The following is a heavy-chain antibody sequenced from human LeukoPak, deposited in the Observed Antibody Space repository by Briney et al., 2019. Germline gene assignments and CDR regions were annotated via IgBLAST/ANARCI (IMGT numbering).Heavy chain of an antibody. CDR2: ISYDGSNK. CDR3: ASDIVVVPAAITFDY. CDR1: GFTFSSYG. D-gene: IGHD2-2*02. J-gene: IGHJ4*02. V-gene: IGHV3-30*12. Sequence: PGGSLRLSCAASGFTFSSYGMHWVRQAPGEGLEWVAVISYDGSNKYYADSVKGRFTISRDNAKNSLYLQMNSLRAEDTAVYYCASDIVVVPAAITFDYWGQGTLVTVSS.